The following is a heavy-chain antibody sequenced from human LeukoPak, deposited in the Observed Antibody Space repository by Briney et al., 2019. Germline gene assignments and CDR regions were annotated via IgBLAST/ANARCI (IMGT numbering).Heavy chain of an antibody. CDR3: ARQNDFRLDY. J-gene: IGHJ4*02. V-gene: IGHV5-51*01. CDR1: GYPFSSYW. Sequence: GESLRISYKGSGYPFSSYWIGWVRQMPGKGLEWMGIIYPGDSDTRYSPSLQGQVTISVDTSIGTAYLQWSSLKVSDTTIYYCARQNDFRLDYWGQGTLVTVSS. D-gene: IGHD3-3*01. CDR2: IYPGDSDT.